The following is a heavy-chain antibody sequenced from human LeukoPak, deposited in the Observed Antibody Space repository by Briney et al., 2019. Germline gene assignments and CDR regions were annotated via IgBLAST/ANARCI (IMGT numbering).Heavy chain of an antibody. CDR1: GGSISSGGYS. CDR2: IYHSGST. J-gene: IGHJ4*02. D-gene: IGHD5-12*01. V-gene: IGHV4-30-2*01. CDR3: ARSIGEATFDY. Sequence: SETLSLTCAVSGGSISSGGYSWSWIRQPPGKGLEWIGYIYHSGSTYYNPSLKSRVTISVDRSKNQFSLKLSSVTAADTAVYYCARSIGEATFDYWGQGTLVTVSS.